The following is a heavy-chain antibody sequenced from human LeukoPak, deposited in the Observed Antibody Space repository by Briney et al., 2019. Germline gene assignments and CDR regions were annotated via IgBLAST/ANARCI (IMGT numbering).Heavy chain of an antibody. D-gene: IGHD4-23*01. Sequence: GGSLRLSCAASGFTFSSYAMNWVRQAPGKGLEWVAVISYDGSNKYYADSVKGRFTISRDNSKNTLYLQMNSLRLEDTAVYYCAKDGLAGTTVVTIDYWGQGTLVTVSS. CDR1: GFTFSSYA. CDR3: AKDGLAGTTVVTIDY. V-gene: IGHV3-30*18. J-gene: IGHJ4*02. CDR2: ISYDGSNK.